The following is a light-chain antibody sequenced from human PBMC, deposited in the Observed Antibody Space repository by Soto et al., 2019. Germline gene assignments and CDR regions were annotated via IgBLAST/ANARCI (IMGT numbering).Light chain of an antibody. CDR1: SSTVGGFNV. CDR3: CSYVGATTYV. J-gene: IGLJ1*01. CDR2: EGI. Sequence: QSALTQPAGVSGSPGQSITISCTGTSSTVGGFNVVSWYQQHPGKAPKVIIYEGIKRPSGVSNRFSGSNSGSTASLTISGLQAEDEADYYCCSYVGATTYVFGTGTKV. V-gene: IGLV2-23*01.